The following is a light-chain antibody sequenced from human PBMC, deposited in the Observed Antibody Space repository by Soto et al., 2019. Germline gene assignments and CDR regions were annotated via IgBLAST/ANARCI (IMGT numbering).Light chain of an antibody. CDR3: QQLNSYPIT. J-gene: IGKJ5*01. V-gene: IGKV1-9*01. CDR2: AAS. Sequence: DIQMTQSPPSLSASVGDRVTITCRASQSISSYLNCYQQKPGKAPKLLIYAASTLQSGVPSRFSGSGSGTDFTLTISRLQPEDFATYFCQQLNSYPITFGQGTRVEIK. CDR1: QSISSY.